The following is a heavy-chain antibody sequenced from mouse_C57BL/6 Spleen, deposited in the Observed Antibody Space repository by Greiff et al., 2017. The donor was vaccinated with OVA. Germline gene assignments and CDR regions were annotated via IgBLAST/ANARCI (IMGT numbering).Heavy chain of an antibody. CDR2: IHPNSGST. CDR3: ARSGYYDYDRFAY. CDR1: GYTFTSYW. D-gene: IGHD2-4*01. J-gene: IGHJ3*01. Sequence: QVQLQQPGAELVKPGASVKLSCKASGYTFTSYWMHWVKQRPGQGLEWIGMIHPNSGSTNYNEKFKSKATLTVDNSSSTAYMQLSSLTSEDSAVYYCARSGYYDYDRFAYWGQGTLVTVSA. V-gene: IGHV1-64*01.